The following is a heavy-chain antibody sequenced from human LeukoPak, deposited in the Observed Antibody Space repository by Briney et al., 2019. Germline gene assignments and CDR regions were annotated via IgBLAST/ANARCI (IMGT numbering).Heavy chain of an antibody. CDR1: GGSISSYY. D-gene: IGHD3-3*01. V-gene: IGHV4-59*01. J-gene: IGHJ4*02. Sequence: SETLSLTCTASGGSISSYYWSWIRQPPGKGLEWIGYIYYSGSTNYNPSLKSRVTISVDTSKNQFSLKLSSVTAADTAVYYCARAQRFLEWIFYDYWGQGTLVTVSS. CDR2: IYYSGST. CDR3: ARAQRFLEWIFYDY.